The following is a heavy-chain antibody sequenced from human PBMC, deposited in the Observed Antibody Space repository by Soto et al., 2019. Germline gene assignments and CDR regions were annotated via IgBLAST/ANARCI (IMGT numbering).Heavy chain of an antibody. D-gene: IGHD4-4*01. CDR2: INSDGSSS. Sequence: EVQLVESGGGLVQPGGSLRLSCAASGFTFSSYWMHWVRQAPGKGLVWVSRINSDGSSSTYADSVKGRFTISRDNAKNTLYLQMNSLRVEDTAVYHCAKADYRARGAFDIWGQVTMVTVPS. V-gene: IGHV3-74*01. J-gene: IGHJ3*02. CDR3: AKADYRARGAFDI. CDR1: GFTFSSYW.